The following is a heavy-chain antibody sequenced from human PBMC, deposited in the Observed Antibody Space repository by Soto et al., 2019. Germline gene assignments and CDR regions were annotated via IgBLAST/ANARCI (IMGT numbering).Heavy chain of an antibody. J-gene: IGHJ3*01. Sequence: EVQLLESGGGLVQPGGSLRLSFAASGFPFGHNAMTWVRQAPGKGLEWASTISGSAGGTYYADSVKGRFTISRDNSKSTLYLQMNSLRAEDTAIYYCAKDLQGGDFWSGYFSRDAFDFWGQGATVSVSS. CDR1: GFPFGHNA. CDR2: ISGSAGGT. V-gene: IGHV3-23*01. D-gene: IGHD3-3*01. CDR3: AKDLQGGDFWSGYFSRDAFDF.